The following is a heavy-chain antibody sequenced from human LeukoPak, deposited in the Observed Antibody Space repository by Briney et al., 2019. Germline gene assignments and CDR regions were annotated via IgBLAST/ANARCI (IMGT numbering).Heavy chain of an antibody. CDR3: AKDGGGYSYGYADY. CDR1: GFTFSSYS. V-gene: IGHV3-21*04. CDR2: ISSSSSYI. D-gene: IGHD5-18*01. Sequence: GGSLRLSCAASGFTFSSYSMNWVRQAPGKGLEWVSSISSSSSYIYYADSVKGRFTISRDNAKNSLYLQMNSLRAEDTALYYCAKDGGGYSYGYADYWGQGTLVTVSS. J-gene: IGHJ4*02.